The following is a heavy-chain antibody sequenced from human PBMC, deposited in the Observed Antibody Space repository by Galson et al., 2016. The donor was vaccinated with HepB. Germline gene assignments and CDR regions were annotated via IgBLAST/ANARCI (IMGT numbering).Heavy chain of an antibody. D-gene: IGHD6-13*01. V-gene: IGHV4-4*02. CDR3: ARAQEYSSSFFDL. CDR2: IFHGGST. Sequence: SETLSLTCAVSGVSISSNNCWTWVRQPPGKGLQWIGEIFHGGSTKCNPSLKSRVTISVDKSKNQFSLKLSSVTAADTAVYYCARAQEYSSSFFDLWGRGTLVTVSS. J-gene: IGHJ2*01. CDR1: GVSISSNNC.